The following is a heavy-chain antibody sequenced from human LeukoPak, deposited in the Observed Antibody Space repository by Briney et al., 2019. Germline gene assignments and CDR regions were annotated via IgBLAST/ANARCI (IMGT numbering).Heavy chain of an antibody. CDR3: VEGSNYGDSSF. J-gene: IGHJ4*02. CDR1: GFTFSSYA. Sequence: GGSLRLSCAASGFTFSSYAMSWVRQVPGKGPEWVANVKPDGSERYYVDSVKGRFIVSRDNAKNSLFLQMNSLRAEDTAMYYCVEGSNYGDSSFWGQGTLVTVSS. D-gene: IGHD4-17*01. CDR2: VKPDGSER. V-gene: IGHV3-7*01.